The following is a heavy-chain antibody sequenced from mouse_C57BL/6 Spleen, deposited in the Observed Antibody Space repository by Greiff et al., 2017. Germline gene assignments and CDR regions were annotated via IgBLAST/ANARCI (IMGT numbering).Heavy chain of an antibody. CDR2: IDPSDSYT. CDR1: GYTFTSYW. V-gene: IGHV1-69*01. Sequence: QVQLQQPGAELVMPGASVKLSCKASGYTFTSYWMHWVKQRPGQGLEWIGEIDPSDSYTNYNQKFKGKSTLTVDKSSSTAYMQLRSLTSEDSAVYYCARGSYGFAYWGQGTLGTVSA. CDR3: ARGSYGFAY. D-gene: IGHD1-1*01. J-gene: IGHJ3*01.